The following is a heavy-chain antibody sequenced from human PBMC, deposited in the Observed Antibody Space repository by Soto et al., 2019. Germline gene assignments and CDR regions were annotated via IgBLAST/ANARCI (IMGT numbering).Heavy chain of an antibody. V-gene: IGHV1-18*01. CDR3: ARSPYPSADYGSGSNWFDP. J-gene: IGHJ5*02. CDR2: ISAYNGNT. D-gene: IGHD3-10*01. CDR1: GYTFTSYG. Sequence: ASVKVSCKASGYTFTSYGISWVRQAPGQGLEWMGWISAYNGNTNYAQKLQGRVTMTTDTSTSTAYMELRSLRSDDTAVYYCARSPYPSADYGSGSNWFDPWGQGTLVTVSS.